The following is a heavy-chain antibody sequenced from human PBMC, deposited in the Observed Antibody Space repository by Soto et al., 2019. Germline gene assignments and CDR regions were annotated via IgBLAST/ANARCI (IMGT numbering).Heavy chain of an antibody. V-gene: IGHV4-30-2*01. CDR1: DGSISSGGYS. J-gene: IGHJ4*02. CDR3: ARGMTTVTTFDY. CDR2: IYHSGST. Sequence: SETLSLTCAVSDGSISSGGYSWSWIRQPPGKGLEWIGYIYHSGSTYYNPSLKSRVTISVDRSKNQFSLKLSSVTAADTAVYYCARGMTTVTTFDYWGQGTLVTVSS. D-gene: IGHD4-4*01.